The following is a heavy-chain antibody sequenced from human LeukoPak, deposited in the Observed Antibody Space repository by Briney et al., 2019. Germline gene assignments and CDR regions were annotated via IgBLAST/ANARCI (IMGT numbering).Heavy chain of an antibody. CDR3: ARGLVRYDSSGYYY. J-gene: IGHJ4*02. V-gene: IGHV1-69*06. CDR1: GGTFSSYA. D-gene: IGHD3-22*01. Sequence: ASVKVSCKASGGTFSSYAISWVRQAPGQGLEWMGGIIPIFGTANYAQKFQGRVTITADKSTSTAYMELRSLRSDDTAVYYCARGLVRYDSSGYYYWGQGTLVTVSS. CDR2: IIPIFGTA.